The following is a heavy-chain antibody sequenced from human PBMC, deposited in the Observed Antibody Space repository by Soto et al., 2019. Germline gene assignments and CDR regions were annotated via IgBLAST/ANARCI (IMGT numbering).Heavy chain of an antibody. CDR2: SSAFNGNT. CDR1: GYTFTTYD. CDR3: ARAVSHFYHYYYMDV. D-gene: IGHD2-8*01. J-gene: IGHJ6*03. Sequence: QVQLVQSGAEVKKPGASVKVSCKASGYTFTTYDISWVRQAPGQGLEWMGWSSAFNGNTNYAQKLERRVTMTTNTSTSTAYMELRSLRFYVTAVYYCARAVSHFYHYYYMDVWGKGTTVTVSS. V-gene: IGHV1-18*01.